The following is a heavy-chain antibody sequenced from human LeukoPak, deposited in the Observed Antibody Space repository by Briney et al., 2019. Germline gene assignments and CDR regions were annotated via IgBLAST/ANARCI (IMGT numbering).Heavy chain of an antibody. CDR2: IRNKANSYAT. D-gene: IGHD2-2*01. CDR3: TSPCSSTSCYTNVDY. V-gene: IGHV3-73*01. J-gene: IGHJ4*02. Sequence: GGSLRLSCAASGFTFSGSAMHWVRQASGKGLEWVGRIRNKANSYATAYAASVEGRFTISRDDSKNTAYLQMNSLKTEDTAVYYCTSPCSSTSCYTNVDYWGQGTLVTVSS. CDR1: GFTFSGSA.